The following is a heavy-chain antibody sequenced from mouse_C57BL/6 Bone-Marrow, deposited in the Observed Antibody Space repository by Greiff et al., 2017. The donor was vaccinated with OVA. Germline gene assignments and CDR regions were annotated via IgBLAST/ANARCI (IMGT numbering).Heavy chain of an antibody. J-gene: IGHJ2*01. Sequence: QVQLQQPGAELVMPGASVKLSCTASGYTFTSYWMHWVQQRPGPGLEWIGEIDPSDSYTNYNQKFKGRSTFTVDNSSSTAYMQLSSMTSEASAVYYWASGTTGVPFDYWGQGTTLTVSS. CDR2: IDPSDSYT. V-gene: IGHV1-69*01. D-gene: IGHD4-1*01. CDR1: GYTFTSYW. CDR3: ASGTTGVPFDY.